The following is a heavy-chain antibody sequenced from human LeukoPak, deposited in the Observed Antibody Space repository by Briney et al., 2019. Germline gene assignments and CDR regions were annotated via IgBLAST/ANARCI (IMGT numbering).Heavy chain of an antibody. V-gene: IGHV3-66*01. J-gene: IGHJ6*03. CDR3: ARNMVTDDDYYYYYYMDV. Sequence: GGSLRLSCAASGFTVSSNYMSWVRQAPGKGLEWVSVIYSGGSTYYADSVKGRFTISRDNSKNTLYLQMNSLRAEDTAVYYCARNMVTDDDYYYYYYMDVWGKGTTVTVSS. D-gene: IGHD5-18*01. CDR1: GFTVSSNY. CDR2: IYSGGST.